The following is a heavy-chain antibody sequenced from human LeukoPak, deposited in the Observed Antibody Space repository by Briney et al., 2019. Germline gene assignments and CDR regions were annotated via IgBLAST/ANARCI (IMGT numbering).Heavy chain of an antibody. CDR3: ARDLGIADWFDP. D-gene: IGHD6-13*01. V-gene: IGHV1-69*05. CDR1: GGTFSSYA. J-gene: IGHJ5*02. CDR2: IIPIFGTA. Sequence: GASVKVSCKASGGTFSSYAISWVRQAPGQGLEWMGGIIPIFGTANYAQKLQGRVTMTTDTSTSTAYMELRSLRSDDTAVYYCARDLGIADWFDPWGQGTLVTVSS.